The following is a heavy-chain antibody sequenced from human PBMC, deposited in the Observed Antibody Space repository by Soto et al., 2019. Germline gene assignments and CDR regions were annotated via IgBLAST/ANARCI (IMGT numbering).Heavy chain of an antibody. Sequence: SVKVSCKASGGTFSSYAISWVRQAPGQGLEWMGGIIPIFGTANYAQKFQGRVTITADKSTSTAYMELSSLRSGDTAVYYCARDPGSTTVTTAGYYYYYGMDVWGQGTTVTVSS. J-gene: IGHJ6*02. CDR1: GGTFSSYA. V-gene: IGHV1-69*06. CDR2: IIPIFGTA. CDR3: ARDPGSTTVTTAGYYYYYGMDV. D-gene: IGHD4-17*01.